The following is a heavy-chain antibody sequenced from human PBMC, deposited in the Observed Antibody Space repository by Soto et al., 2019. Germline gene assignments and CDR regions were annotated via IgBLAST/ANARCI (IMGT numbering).Heavy chain of an antibody. V-gene: IGHV4-34*01. CDR1: GGSFSGYY. D-gene: IGHD3-10*01. CDR3: ARVGTMVRGVMGEDY. Sequence: SETLSLTCAVYGGSFSGYYWSWIRQPPGKGLEWIGEINHSGSTNYNPSLKSRVTISVDTSKNQFSLKLSSVTAADTAVYYCARVGTMVRGVMGEDYWGQGTLVTVSS. J-gene: IGHJ4*02. CDR2: INHSGST.